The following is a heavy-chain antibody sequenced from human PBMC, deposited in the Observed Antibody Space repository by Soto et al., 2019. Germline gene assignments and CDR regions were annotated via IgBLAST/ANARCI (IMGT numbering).Heavy chain of an antibody. Sequence: QVQLVQSGAEVKKPGASVKVSCKASGYTFTSYYMHWVRQAPGQGLEWMGIINPSGGSTSYAQKLQGRVTMTRDTSTSTVYMELSSLRSEDTAVYYCARGNPITMIVVVITYYYGMDVWGQGTTVTVSS. CDR2: INPSGGST. CDR1: GYTFTSYY. V-gene: IGHV1-46*01. CDR3: ARGNPITMIVVVITYYYGMDV. J-gene: IGHJ6*02. D-gene: IGHD3-22*01.